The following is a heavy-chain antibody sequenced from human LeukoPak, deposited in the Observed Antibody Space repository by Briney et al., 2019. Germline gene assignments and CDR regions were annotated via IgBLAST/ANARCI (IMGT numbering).Heavy chain of an antibody. Sequence: GGRPRLSSTVSRVTLRIYAMNGVPGAPGEGLEWVLGIGAGGTFTYYADSLRGGFTIFRDNSRNTLYLQKKSPGADATAVYYCAKNLHQSTGGYYFDYWGQGTLVIVSS. CDR1: RVTLRIYA. J-gene: IGHJ4*02. CDR2: IGAGGTFT. V-gene: IGHV3-23*01. D-gene: IGHD1-14*01. CDR3: AKNLHQSTGGYYFDY.